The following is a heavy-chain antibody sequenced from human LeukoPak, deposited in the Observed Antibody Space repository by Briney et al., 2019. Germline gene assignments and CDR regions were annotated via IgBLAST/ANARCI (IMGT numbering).Heavy chain of an antibody. CDR3: ARGGYYGSGNDFRFDP. CDR2: IYYSGST. J-gene: IGHJ5*02. CDR1: GGSISSYY. V-gene: IGHV4-59*01. Sequence: SETLSLTCTVSGGSISSYYWSWIRQPPGKGLEWIGYIYYSGSTNYNPSLKSRVTISVDTSKNQFSLKLSSVTATDTAVYYCARGGYYGSGNDFRFDPWGQGTLVTVSS. D-gene: IGHD3-10*01.